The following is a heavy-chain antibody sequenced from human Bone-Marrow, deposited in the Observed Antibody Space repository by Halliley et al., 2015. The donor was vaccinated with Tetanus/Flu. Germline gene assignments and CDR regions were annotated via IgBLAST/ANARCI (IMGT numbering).Heavy chain of an antibody. CDR3: ARGYCSSSRCYGFFHH. V-gene: IGHV3-11*04. Sequence: YITSRGDTIYYADSVKGRFPVSRDNTKNSLYLQMSSLRAVDTAIYYCARGYCSSSRCYGFFHHWGQGTLVTVSS. J-gene: IGHJ1*01. D-gene: IGHD2-2*01. CDR2: ITSRGDTI.